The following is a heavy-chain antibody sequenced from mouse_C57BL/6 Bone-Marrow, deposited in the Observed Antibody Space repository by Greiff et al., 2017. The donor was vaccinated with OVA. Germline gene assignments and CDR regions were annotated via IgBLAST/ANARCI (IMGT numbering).Heavy chain of an antibody. CDR1: GYTFTDYY. CDR3: ARGDYYGVDY. V-gene: IGHV1-26*01. Sequence: EVQLQQSGPELVKPGASVKISCKASGYTFTDYYMNWVKQSHGKSLEWIGDINPNNGGTSYNQKFKGKATLTVDKSSSTAYMELRSLTSEDSAVYYCARGDYYGVDYWGQGTTLTVSS. D-gene: IGHD1-1*01. CDR2: INPNNGGT. J-gene: IGHJ2*01.